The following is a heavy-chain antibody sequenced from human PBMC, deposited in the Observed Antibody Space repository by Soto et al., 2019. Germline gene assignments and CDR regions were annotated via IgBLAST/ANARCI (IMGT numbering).Heavy chain of an antibody. D-gene: IGHD2-21*02. CDR2: INPKTGDT. CDR1: GYTFTAYY. CDR3: ARQLAYCGGVCYTDPIDY. Sequence: QAQLVQSGAEVKKPGASVKVSCKTSGYTFTAYYIHWVRQAPGQGLEWVGWINPKTGDTKYAQKLQGRVTMTGDTSITTAYMELARLRSDDTAVYYCARQLAYCGGVCYTDPIDYWGQGTLVTVSS. V-gene: IGHV1-2*02. J-gene: IGHJ4*02.